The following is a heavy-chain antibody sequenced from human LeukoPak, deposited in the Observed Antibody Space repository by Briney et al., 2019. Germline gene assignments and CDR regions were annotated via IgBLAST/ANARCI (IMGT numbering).Heavy chain of an antibody. CDR2: ISYDGSNK. Sequence: GRSLRLSCAASGFTFSSYAMHWVRQAPGKGLEWVAVISYDGSNKYYADSVKGRFTISRDNSKNTLYLQMNSLRAEDTAVYYCARGGRDSSGYYYEYFDYWGQGTLVTVSS. J-gene: IGHJ4*02. V-gene: IGHV3-30-3*01. CDR1: GFTFSSYA. D-gene: IGHD3-22*01. CDR3: ARGGRDSSGYYYEYFDY.